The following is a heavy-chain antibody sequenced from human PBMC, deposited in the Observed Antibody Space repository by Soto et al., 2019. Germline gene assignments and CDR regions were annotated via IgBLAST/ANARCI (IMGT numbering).Heavy chain of an antibody. CDR1: GFTFSNFA. J-gene: IGHJ4*02. Sequence: PGGSLRLSCAASGFTFSNFAMRWVRQAPGKGLEWVSDISGSGGSTYYAEPVKGRFTISRDNSKNTLFLQMNSLRVEDTAVYYCAKDIVAVGGYETFDFWGQGTMVTVSS. V-gene: IGHV3-23*01. CDR3: AKDIVAVGGYETFDF. CDR2: ISGSGGST. D-gene: IGHD5-12*01.